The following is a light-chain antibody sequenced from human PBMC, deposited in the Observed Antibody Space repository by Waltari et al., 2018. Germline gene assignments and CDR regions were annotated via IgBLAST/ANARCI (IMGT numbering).Light chain of an antibody. Sequence: EIVLTQSPGTLSLSPGERATLSCRASQSVSSSDLAWYQQKPGQAPRLLIYGASSRATGIPDRFSGSGSGTDFTLTISRLEPEDFAVYYCQQYGSSPPATFGQGTKVEIK. V-gene: IGKV3-20*01. J-gene: IGKJ1*01. CDR1: QSVSSSD. CDR2: GAS. CDR3: QQYGSSPPAT.